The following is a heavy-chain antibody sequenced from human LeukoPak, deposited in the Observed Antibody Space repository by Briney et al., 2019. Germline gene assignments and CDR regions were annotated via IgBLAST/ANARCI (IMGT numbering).Heavy chain of an antibody. CDR3: AREGPRTGGAFDI. CDR2: FDPEAGET. J-gene: IGHJ3*02. D-gene: IGHD7-27*01. V-gene: IGHV1-24*01. Sequence: ASVKVSCKVSGYTLTKLSMHWVRQAPGKGLEYMGGFDPEAGETIFAQRFQGRVTLTEDTSTDTAFMELSSLRSEDTAVYYCAREGPRTGGAFDIWGQGTMVTVSS. CDR1: GYTLTKLS.